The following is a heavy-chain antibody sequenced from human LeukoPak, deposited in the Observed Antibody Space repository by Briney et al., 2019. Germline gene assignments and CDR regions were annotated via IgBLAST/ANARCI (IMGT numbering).Heavy chain of an antibody. J-gene: IGHJ4*02. CDR3: VKVSVAGTSVDS. CDR1: GFTFSIYT. D-gene: IGHD6-19*01. CDR2: ISSNGGTT. V-gene: IGHV3-64D*06. Sequence: GSLTLSCSASGFTFSIYTMHWVRQAPGQGLEYVSAISSNGGTTYYADSLKGRFTISRDNSKNTLYLQMSSLRAEDTAMYYCVKVSVAGTSVDSWGQGTLVTVSS.